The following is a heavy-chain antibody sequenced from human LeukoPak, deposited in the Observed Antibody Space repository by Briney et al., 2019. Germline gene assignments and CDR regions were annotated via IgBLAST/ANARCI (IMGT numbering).Heavy chain of an antibody. V-gene: IGHV3-21*01. CDR1: GFTFSSYS. Sequence: GRSLRLSCAASGFTFSSYSMNWVRQAPGKGLEWVSSITSSGSYIYYADSVKGRFTISRDNARNSLYLQMNSLRAEDTAIYYCARAEALKFRDFDYWGQGTLVTVSS. J-gene: IGHJ4*02. CDR2: ITSSGSYI. CDR3: ARAEALKFRDFDY.